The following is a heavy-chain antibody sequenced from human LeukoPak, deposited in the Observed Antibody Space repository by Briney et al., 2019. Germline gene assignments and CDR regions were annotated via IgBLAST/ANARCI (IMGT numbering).Heavy chain of an antibody. Sequence: GGSLRLSCSASGFTFSDYWMMWVRQAPGKGLEWVGNIRQDDSEKNYVDSVKGRFTISRDNAKFSLYLQMNSLRAEDTAVYYCARGGYSSSLRLYYWGQGTLVTVSS. CDR2: IRQDDSEK. CDR1: GFTFSDYW. J-gene: IGHJ4*02. D-gene: IGHD6-6*01. V-gene: IGHV3-7*01. CDR3: ARGGYSSSLRLYY.